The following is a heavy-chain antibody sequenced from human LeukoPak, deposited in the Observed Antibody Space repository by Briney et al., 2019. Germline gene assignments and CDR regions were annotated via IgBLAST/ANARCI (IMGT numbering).Heavy chain of an antibody. CDR1: GYTFTSYY. Sequence: ASVKVSCKASGYTFTSYYMHWVRQAPGQGLEWMGIINPSGGSTSYAQKFQGRVTMTRDTSTSTVYMELSSLRSDDTAVYYCASTRPVDYGSNGFDYWGQGTLVTVSS. D-gene: IGHD3-10*01. V-gene: IGHV1-46*01. CDR3: ASTRPVDYGSNGFDY. CDR2: INPSGGST. J-gene: IGHJ4*02.